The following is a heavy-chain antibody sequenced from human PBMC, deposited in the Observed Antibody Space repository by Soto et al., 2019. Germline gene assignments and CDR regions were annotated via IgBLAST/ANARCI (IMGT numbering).Heavy chain of an antibody. V-gene: IGHV3-49*03. CDR2: IRSKAHGGTT. Sequence: GGSLRLSCTASGFTFCDYAMSWFRQAPGKGLEWVGFIRSKAHGGTTEYAASVKGRFTISRDDSKSIAYLQMNSLKTEDTAVYYCTSTPFDSNTWHQRSDYWGQGTLVTVSS. CDR1: GFTFCDYA. D-gene: IGHD6-13*01. J-gene: IGHJ4*02. CDR3: TSTPFDSNTWHQRSDY.